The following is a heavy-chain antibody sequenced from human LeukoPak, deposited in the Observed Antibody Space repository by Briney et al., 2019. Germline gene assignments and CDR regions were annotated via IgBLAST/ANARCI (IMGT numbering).Heavy chain of an antibody. J-gene: IGHJ3*02. CDR1: GYSFTNYD. CDR3: ARDGSITGPFLDAFDI. D-gene: IGHD1-20*01. Sequence: ASVKVSCKTSGYSFTNYDISWVRQAPGQGLEWMEWISAHQNNTTYAQKFQGRVTMTTDTSTNTAYMELRSLTSDDTAVYYCARDGSITGPFLDAFDIWGLGTMVTVSS. V-gene: IGHV1-18*01. CDR2: ISAHQNNT.